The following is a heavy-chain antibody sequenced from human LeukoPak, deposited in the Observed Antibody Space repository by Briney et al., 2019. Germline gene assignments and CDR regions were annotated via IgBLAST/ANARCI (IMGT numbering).Heavy chain of an antibody. CDR1: GFTFSSYS. CDR3: AKVGHSSGWYDLYFDY. CDR2: INYDGIST. V-gene: IGHV3-74*01. J-gene: IGHJ4*02. D-gene: IGHD6-19*01. Sequence: PGGSLRLSCAVSGFTFSSYSMHWVRQAPGKRLRWVSQINYDGISTAYPDSVKGPLTIPRDNSKNTLYLQMNSLRAEDTAVYYCAKVGHSSGWYDLYFDYWGQGTLVTVSS.